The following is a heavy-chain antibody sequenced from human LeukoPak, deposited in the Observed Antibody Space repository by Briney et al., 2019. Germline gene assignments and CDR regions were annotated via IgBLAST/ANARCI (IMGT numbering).Heavy chain of an antibody. CDR3: ASLYCGGDCYADY. V-gene: IGHV4-34*01. Sequence: SETLSPTCAVYGGSFSGYYWSWIRQPPGKGLEWIGEINHSGSTNYNPSLKSRVTISVDTSKNQFSLKLSSVTAADTAVYYCASLYCGGDCYADYWGQGTLVTVSS. J-gene: IGHJ4*02. CDR2: INHSGST. CDR1: GGSFSGYY. D-gene: IGHD2-21*02.